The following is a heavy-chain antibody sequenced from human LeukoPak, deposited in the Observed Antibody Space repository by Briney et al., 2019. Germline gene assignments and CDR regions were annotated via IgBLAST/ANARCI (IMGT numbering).Heavy chain of an antibody. Sequence: PGGSLRLSCAASGFTFSGFAMSWIRQAPGKGLEWVSSISRSGESTFYADSVRGRFSISRDNSKSTLYLQMNSLRVEDTAVYYCAKAGLVRGGALDSWGQGTLVTVSS. D-gene: IGHD4/OR15-4a*01. J-gene: IGHJ4*02. V-gene: IGHV3-23*01. CDR3: AKAGLVRGGALDS. CDR1: GFTFSGFA. CDR2: ISRSGEST.